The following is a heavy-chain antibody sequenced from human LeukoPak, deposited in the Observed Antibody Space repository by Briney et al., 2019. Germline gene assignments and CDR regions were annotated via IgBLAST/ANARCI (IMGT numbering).Heavy chain of an antibody. D-gene: IGHD1-26*01. V-gene: IGHV1-18*01. CDR3: ARHSGSYYSVYYFDY. Sequence: ASVKVSCKASGYTFTSYGISWVRQAPGQGLEWMGWISAYNGNTNYAQKLQGRVTMTTDTSTSTAYMELRSLRSDDTAVYYCARHSGSYYSVYYFDYWGQGTLVTVSS. J-gene: IGHJ4*02. CDR1: GYTFTSYG. CDR2: ISAYNGNT.